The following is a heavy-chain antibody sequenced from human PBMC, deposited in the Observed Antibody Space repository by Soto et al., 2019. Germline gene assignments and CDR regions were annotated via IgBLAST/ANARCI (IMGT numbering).Heavy chain of an antibody. D-gene: IGHD2-2*01. V-gene: IGHV1-69*04. CDR3: ARVGEYCSSTSCYDAFDI. Sequence: ASVKVSCKASGGTFSSYAISWVRQAPGQGLEWMGRIIPILGIANYAQKFQGRVTITADKSTSTAYMELSSLRSEDTAVYYCARVGEYCSSTSCYDAFDIWGQGTMVTVSS. J-gene: IGHJ3*02. CDR2: IIPILGIA. CDR1: GGTFSSYA.